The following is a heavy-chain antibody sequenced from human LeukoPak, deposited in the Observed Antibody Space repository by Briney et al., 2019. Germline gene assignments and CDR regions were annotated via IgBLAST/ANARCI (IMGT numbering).Heavy chain of an antibody. CDR2: ISNTGGST. D-gene: IGHD5-12*01. J-gene: IGHJ4*02. Sequence: PGGSLRLSCAASGFSFNTYAMSWVRQAPGKGLEWVSAISNTGGSTYYADSVKGRFTISRDKSKNTLSLQMNSLRAEDTAVYYCATPGYSGYDWGQGTLVTVSS. CDR3: ATPGYSGYD. V-gene: IGHV3-23*01. CDR1: GFSFNTYA.